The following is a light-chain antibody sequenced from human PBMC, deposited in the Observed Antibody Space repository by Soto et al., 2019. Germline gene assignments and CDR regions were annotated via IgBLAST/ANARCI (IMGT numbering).Light chain of an antibody. V-gene: IGLV2-14*01. Sequence: QSALTQPPSASGSPGQSVTISCTGTSSDVGGYNYVSWYQQHPGKAPKVMIYEVSNRPSGVSNRFSGSKSGNTASLTISALQTEDEADYYCSSYTGSSALYVFGTGTKLTVL. CDR3: SSYTGSSALYV. CDR2: EVS. J-gene: IGLJ1*01. CDR1: SSDVGGYNY.